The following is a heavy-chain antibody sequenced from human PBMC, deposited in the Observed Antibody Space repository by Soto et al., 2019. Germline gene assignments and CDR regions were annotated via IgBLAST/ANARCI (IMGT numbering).Heavy chain of an antibody. CDR3: ATGVVVVAATPVNGSFDI. CDR1: GYTLTELS. V-gene: IGHV1-24*01. Sequence: ASVKVSCKVSGYTLTELSMHWVRQAPGKGLEWMGGFDTEDGETIYAQKFQGRVTMTEDTSTGTAYMELSSLRSEDTAVYYCATGVVVVAATPVNGSFDIWGQGTMVTVSS. D-gene: IGHD2-15*01. J-gene: IGHJ3*02. CDR2: FDTEDGET.